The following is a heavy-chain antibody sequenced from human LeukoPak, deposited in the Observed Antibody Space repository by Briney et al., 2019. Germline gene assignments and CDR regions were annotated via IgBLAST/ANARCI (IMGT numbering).Heavy chain of an antibody. Sequence: SETLSLTCTISDDSISNNRYFWAWIRQPPGKGLEWIGSINYSGRTYYNPSLKSRLTMSVDTAKRQFSLKLISVTAADTALYYCARDIDDVRALLDFWGQGTLVTVSS. V-gene: IGHV4-39*07. J-gene: IGHJ4*02. CDR3: ARDIDDVRALLDF. D-gene: IGHD2-15*01. CDR2: INYSGRT. CDR1: DDSISNNRYF.